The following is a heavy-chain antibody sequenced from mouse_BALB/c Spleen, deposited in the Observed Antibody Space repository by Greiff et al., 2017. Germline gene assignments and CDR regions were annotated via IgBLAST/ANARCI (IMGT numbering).Heavy chain of an antibody. J-gene: IGHJ2*01. CDR2: ISSGGSYT. V-gene: IGHV5-6-4*01. Sequence: EVQRVESGGGLVKPGGSLKLSCAASGFTFSSYTMSWVRQTPEKRLEWVATISSGGSYTYYPDSVKGRFTISRDNAKNTLYLQMSSLKSEDTAMYYCTSEFYYGSSFDYWGQGTTLTVSS. D-gene: IGHD1-1*01. CDR1: GFTFSSYT. CDR3: TSEFYYGSSFDY.